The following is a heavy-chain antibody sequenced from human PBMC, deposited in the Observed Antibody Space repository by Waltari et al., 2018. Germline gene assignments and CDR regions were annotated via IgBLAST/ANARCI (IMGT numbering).Heavy chain of an antibody. D-gene: IGHD1-26*01. CDR1: GGSISSSSYY. Sequence: QLQLQESGPGLVKPSETLSLTCTVPGGSISSSSYYWGWIRQPPRRGLEWIGSIYYSGSTYYNPSLKSRVTISVDTSKNQFSLKLSSVTAADTAVYYCARHERVGALTNYYYYMDVWGKGTTVTVSS. J-gene: IGHJ6*03. CDR2: IYYSGST. V-gene: IGHV4-39*01. CDR3: ARHERVGALTNYYYYMDV.